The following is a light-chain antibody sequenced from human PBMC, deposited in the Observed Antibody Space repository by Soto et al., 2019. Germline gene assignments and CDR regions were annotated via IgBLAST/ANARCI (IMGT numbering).Light chain of an antibody. Sequence: EIVLTQSPATLSFSPGERATLSCGASADVSSSYVAWYQQKSGLAPRLLIHDASSRATGIPDRFSGSKSGTDFTLTIRRLEPEDAGVYYCQQYGSSPSTFGQGTRLEIK. J-gene: IGKJ5*01. V-gene: IGKV3D-20*01. CDR2: DAS. CDR3: QQYGSSPST. CDR1: ADVSSSY.